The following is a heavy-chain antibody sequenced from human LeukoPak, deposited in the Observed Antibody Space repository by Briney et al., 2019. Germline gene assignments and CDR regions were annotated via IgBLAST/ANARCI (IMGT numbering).Heavy chain of an antibody. V-gene: IGHV4-59*01. CDR3: ARDSLGGSDY. CDR1: GGSISSYY. CDR2: IYYSGST. J-gene: IGHJ4*02. Sequence: PSETLSLTCTVSGGSISSYYWSWIRQPPGKGLEWIGYIYYSGSTNYNPSLKSRVTISVDTSKSQFSLKLSSVTAADTAVYYCARDSLGGSDYWGQGTLVTVSS. D-gene: IGHD4-23*01.